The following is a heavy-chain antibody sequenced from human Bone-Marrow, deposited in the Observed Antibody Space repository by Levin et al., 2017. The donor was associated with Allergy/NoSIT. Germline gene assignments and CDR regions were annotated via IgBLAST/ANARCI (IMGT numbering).Heavy chain of an antibody. D-gene: IGHD1-26*01. CDR3: ARDQWEPGNWFDP. V-gene: IGHV3-33*01. CDR1: GFTFSSYG. Sequence: GGSLRLSCAASGFTFSSYGMHWVRQAPGKGLEWVAVIWYDGSNKYYADSVKGRFTISRDNSKNTLYLQMNSLRAEDTAVYYCARDQWEPGNWFDPWGQGTLVTVSS. J-gene: IGHJ5*02. CDR2: IWYDGSNK.